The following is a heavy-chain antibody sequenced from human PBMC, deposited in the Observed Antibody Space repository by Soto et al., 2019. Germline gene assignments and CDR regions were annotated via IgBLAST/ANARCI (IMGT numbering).Heavy chain of an antibody. V-gene: IGHV3-30-3*01. CDR2: ISYDGSNK. CDR1: GFTFSSYA. J-gene: IGHJ4*02. CDR3: ARDRSMIVVVPGY. Sequence: QVQLVESGGGVVQPGRSLRLSCAASGFTFSSYAMHWVRQAPGKGREWVAFISYDGSNKFYADSVKGRFTISRDNYKNTGYLQMNSLRAEDTAVYYCARDRSMIVVVPGYWGQGTLVTVSS. D-gene: IGHD3-22*01.